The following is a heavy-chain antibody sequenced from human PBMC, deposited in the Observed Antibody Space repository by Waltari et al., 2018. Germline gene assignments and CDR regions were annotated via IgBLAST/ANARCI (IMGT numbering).Heavy chain of an antibody. CDR1: GGSISNGDYH. CDR3: MRDQRSTVLD. J-gene: IGHJ4*02. Sequence: QLQLQESGPGLVKPSETLSLTCTVSGGSISNGDYHWGWVRQPPGKGLEWISTIHYTGSTYYNPSLKSRLTIAGDTSKNQFSLKLSSVTAADTAVYHCMRDQRSTVLDWGQGTLVTVSS. V-gene: IGHV4-39*07. D-gene: IGHD1-1*01. CDR2: IHYTGST.